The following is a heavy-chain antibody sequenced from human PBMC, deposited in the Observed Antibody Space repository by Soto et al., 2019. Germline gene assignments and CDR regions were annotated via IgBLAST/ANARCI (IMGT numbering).Heavy chain of an antibody. V-gene: IGHV4-30-2*01. D-gene: IGHD3-22*01. CDR3: ARAHYGPSGYYFDS. Sequence: QVQLQESGSGLVKPSQTLSLTCTVSGDSISSGGYSWSWIRQPPRQGLEWIGYIYHTGSTSYSPSLKSRVTMSVYKSTTQFSLSLNSVTAADTAIYYCARAHYGPSGYYFDSWGQGALFTVSS. J-gene: IGHJ4*02. CDR1: GDSISSGGYS. CDR2: IYHTGST.